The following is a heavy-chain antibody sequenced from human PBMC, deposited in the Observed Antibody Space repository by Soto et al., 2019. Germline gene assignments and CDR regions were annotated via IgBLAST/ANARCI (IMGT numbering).Heavy chain of an antibody. CDR3: ARLGYCTGGNCYLDY. J-gene: IGHJ4*02. CDR2: IYPGDSDT. D-gene: IGHD2-8*02. Sequence: GESLNISCTGSGYSFNNYWIGWVRQMPGKGLEWLAIIYPGDSDTKYSPSFQGHVTISADRSISTAYLQWSSLKASDTAMYYCARLGYCTGGNCYLDYWGQGTLVTVSS. V-gene: IGHV5-51*01. CDR1: GYSFNNYW.